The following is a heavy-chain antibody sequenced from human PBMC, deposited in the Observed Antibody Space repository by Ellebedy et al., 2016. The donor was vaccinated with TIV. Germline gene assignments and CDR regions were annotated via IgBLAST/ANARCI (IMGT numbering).Heavy chain of an antibody. J-gene: IGHJ3*02. CDR2: ISSSSSYI. Sequence: GGSLRLXXAASGFTFSSYSMNWVRQAPGKGLEWVSSISSSSSYIYYADSVKGRFTISRDNAKNSLYLQMNSLRAEDTAVYYCARDPDYYDSSGYRQPDAFDIWGQGTMVTVSS. CDR3: ARDPDYYDSSGYRQPDAFDI. D-gene: IGHD3-22*01. CDR1: GFTFSSYS. V-gene: IGHV3-21*01.